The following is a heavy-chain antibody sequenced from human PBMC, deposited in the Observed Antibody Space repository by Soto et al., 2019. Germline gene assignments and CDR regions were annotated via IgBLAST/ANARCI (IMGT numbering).Heavy chain of an antibody. CDR1: GFTFSSYG. V-gene: IGHV3-33*01. CDR3: AVYGSGRPFDY. Sequence: GGSLRLSCAASGFTFSSYGMHWVRQAPGKGLEWVAVIWYDGSNKYYADSVKGRFTISRDKSKNTLYLQMNSLRAEDTAVYYCAVYGSGRPFDYWGQGTLVTVSS. CDR2: IWYDGSNK. D-gene: IGHD3-10*01. J-gene: IGHJ4*02.